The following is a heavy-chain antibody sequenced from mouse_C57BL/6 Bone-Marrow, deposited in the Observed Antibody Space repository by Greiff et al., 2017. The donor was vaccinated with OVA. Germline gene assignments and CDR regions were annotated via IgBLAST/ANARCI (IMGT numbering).Heavy chain of an antibody. CDR1: GYTFTSYG. Sequence: VMLVESGAELARPGASVKLSCKASGYTFTSYGISWVKQRPGQGLEWIGEIYPRSGNTYYNEKFKGKATLTADKSSSTAYMELRSLTSEDSAVYFCARFAYWGQGTLVTVSA. CDR3: ARFAY. V-gene: IGHV1-81*01. CDR2: IYPRSGNT. J-gene: IGHJ3*01.